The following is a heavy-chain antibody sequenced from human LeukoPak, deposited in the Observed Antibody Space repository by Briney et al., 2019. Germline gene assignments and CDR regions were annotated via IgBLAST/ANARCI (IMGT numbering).Heavy chain of an antibody. D-gene: IGHD6-13*01. J-gene: IGHJ4*02. CDR1: GFTFDDYA. CDR2: IRYDGSNK. V-gene: IGHV3-30*02. Sequence: PGGSLRLSCAASGFTFDDYAMHWVRQAPGKGLEWVAFIRYDGSNKYYADSVKGRFTISRDNSKNTLYLQMNSLRAEDTAVYYCAKGPVLEAAAGRHDPSEDYWGQGTLVTVSS. CDR3: AKGPVLEAAAGRHDPSEDY.